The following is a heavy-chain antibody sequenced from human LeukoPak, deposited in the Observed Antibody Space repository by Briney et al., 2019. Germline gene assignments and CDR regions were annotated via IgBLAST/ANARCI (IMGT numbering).Heavy chain of an antibody. V-gene: IGHV3-49*04. CDR2: IRTEAYDGAT. Sequence: PGGSLRLSCAASGFTFGDYAMSWVRQAPGKGLEWVGFIRTEAYDGATDYGASVKGRFTISRDDSKNIAYLQMNSLNTEDTAVYYCTRTFGYYYYFYMDVWGKGTTVIVSS. CDR3: TRTFGYYYYFYMDV. J-gene: IGHJ6*03. D-gene: IGHD3-16*01. CDR1: GFTFGDYA.